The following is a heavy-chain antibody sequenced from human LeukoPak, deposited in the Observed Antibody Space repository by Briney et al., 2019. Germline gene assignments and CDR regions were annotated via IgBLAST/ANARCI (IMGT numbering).Heavy chain of an antibody. D-gene: IGHD3-22*01. CDR1: GGSIISGTYS. CDR3: AGLVGRYSSGLYYYYFDY. Sequence: SQTLSLTCAVSGGSIISGTYSWSWIRQPPGKGLEWIGEMYLSGTTHSNPSVKSRVTISIDKSKNQFFLNLSSVTAADTAVYYCAGLVGRYSSGLYYYYFDYWGQGTLVTVSS. V-gene: IGHV4-30-2*01. J-gene: IGHJ4*02. CDR2: MYLSGTT.